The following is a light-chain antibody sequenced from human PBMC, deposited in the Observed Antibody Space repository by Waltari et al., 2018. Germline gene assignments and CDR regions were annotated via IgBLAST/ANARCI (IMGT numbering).Light chain of an antibody. CDR1: SGHSSNI. V-gene: IGLV4-69*01. CDR3: QTGGHGTWV. Sequence: QLVLTQSPSASASPGASVKLTCTLSSGHSSNIIAWLQQQPERVPRYLMKVNSDGSHSKGDEIPDRFSGSSSGAERYLTISTVQSEDEADYYCQTGGHGTWVFGGGTKLTVL. J-gene: IGLJ3*02. CDR2: VNSDGSH.